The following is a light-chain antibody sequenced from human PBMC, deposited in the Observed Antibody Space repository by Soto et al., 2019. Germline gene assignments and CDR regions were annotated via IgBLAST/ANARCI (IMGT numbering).Light chain of an antibody. CDR1: QSVSNNY. Sequence: EVVLTQSPGTLSLSPGERATLSCRASQSVSNNYLAWYQQKPGQAPRLLIYGASTRATGVPDRFSGSGSGTEFTITMSLLEPEDFVVFYCPQYSSSPRTFGQWTRVE. CDR3: PQYSSSPRT. J-gene: IGKJ1*01. V-gene: IGKV3-20*01. CDR2: GAS.